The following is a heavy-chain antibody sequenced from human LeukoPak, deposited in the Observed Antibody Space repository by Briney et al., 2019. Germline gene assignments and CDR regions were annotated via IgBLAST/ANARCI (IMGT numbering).Heavy chain of an antibody. J-gene: IGHJ3*02. Sequence: GASVKVSCKASGYTFTSYGISWVRQAPGQGLEWMGWISAYNGNTNYAQKLQGRVTMTTDTSTSTAYMELRSLRSDDTAVYYCARSLEVVPAAFRDAFDIWGQGTMVTVSS. CDR2: ISAYNGNT. V-gene: IGHV1-18*01. CDR3: ARSLEVVPAAFRDAFDI. D-gene: IGHD2-2*01. CDR1: GYTFTSYG.